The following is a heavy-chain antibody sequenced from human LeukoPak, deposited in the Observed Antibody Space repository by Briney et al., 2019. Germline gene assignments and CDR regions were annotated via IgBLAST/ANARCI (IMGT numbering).Heavy chain of an antibody. CDR3: ARSDTAMVNLDY. J-gene: IGHJ4*02. V-gene: IGHV4-59*08. CDR1: GGSISIYY. D-gene: IGHD5-18*01. CDR2: IYYSGST. Sequence: SETLSLTCTVSGGSISIYYWSWIRQPPGKGLGWIGYIYYSGSTNYNPSLKSRVTISVDTSKNQFSLKLSSVTAADTAVYYCARSDTAMVNLDYWGQGTLVTVSS.